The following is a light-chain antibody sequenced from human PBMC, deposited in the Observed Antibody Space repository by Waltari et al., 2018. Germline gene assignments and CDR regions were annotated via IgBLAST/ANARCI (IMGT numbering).Light chain of an antibody. CDR3: SSYTSSYTLV. Sequence: QSALTQPASVSGSPGQSITISCTGTSSDVGGYNYVSWYQQYPGKAPKLIIYDVSNRPSGVSNRFSGSKSGNTASLTISGLQAEEEADYYCSSYTSSYTLVFGTGTKVTVL. V-gene: IGLV2-14*01. J-gene: IGLJ1*01. CDR1: SSDVGGYNY. CDR2: DVS.